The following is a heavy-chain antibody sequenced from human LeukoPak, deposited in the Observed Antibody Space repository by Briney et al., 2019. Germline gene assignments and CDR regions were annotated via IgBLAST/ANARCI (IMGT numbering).Heavy chain of an antibody. Sequence: ASVKVPCKASGYTFTSYDINWVRQATGQGLEWMGWMNPNSGNTGYAQKFQGRVTMTRNTSISTAYMELSSLRSEDTAVYYCARGVGEYDSSAFDYWGQGTLVTVSS. D-gene: IGHD3-22*01. CDR3: ARGVGEYDSSAFDY. J-gene: IGHJ4*02. CDR1: GYTFTSYD. CDR2: MNPNSGNT. V-gene: IGHV1-8*01.